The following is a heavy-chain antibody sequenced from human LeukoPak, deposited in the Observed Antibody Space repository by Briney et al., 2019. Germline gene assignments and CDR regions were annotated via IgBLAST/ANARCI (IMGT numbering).Heavy chain of an antibody. Sequence: SETLSLTCTVSGGSISSYYWSWLRQPPGKGLEWIGYIYCSGSTNYNPSLKSRVTISVDTSKNQFSLKPSSVTAADTAVYYCARDIGVVPAAMGTFDYWGQGTLVTVSS. J-gene: IGHJ4*02. CDR3: ARDIGVVPAAMGTFDY. CDR1: GGSISSYY. V-gene: IGHV4-59*12. D-gene: IGHD2-2*01. CDR2: IYCSGST.